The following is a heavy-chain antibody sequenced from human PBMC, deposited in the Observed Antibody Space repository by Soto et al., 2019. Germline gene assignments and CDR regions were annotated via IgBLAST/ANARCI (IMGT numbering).Heavy chain of an antibody. J-gene: IGHJ4*02. D-gene: IGHD3-22*01. CDR1: GFTFSGSA. CDR3: TSPVGYYYDSSGY. V-gene: IGHV3-73*01. CDR2: IRSKANSYAT. Sequence: GGSLRLSCAASGFTFSGSAMHWVRQASGKGLEWVGRIRSKANSYATAYAASVKGRFTISRDDSKNTAYLQMNSLKTEDTAVYYCTSPVGYYYDSSGYWGQGPLVTVSS.